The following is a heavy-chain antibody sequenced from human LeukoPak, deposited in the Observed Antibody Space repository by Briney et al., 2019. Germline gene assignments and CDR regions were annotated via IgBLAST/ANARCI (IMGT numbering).Heavy chain of an antibody. CDR2: INHNGST. Sequence: SETMSLTCAVYGGSFSGYYWSWIRQPPGKGLEWIGEINHNGSTNYNPSLKSRVTISVDTSKNQFSLKLSSVTAADTAVYYCASAESIAVGGNWSQGTLVTVSS. J-gene: IGHJ4*02. D-gene: IGHD6-19*01. CDR1: GGSFSGYY. V-gene: IGHV4-34*01. CDR3: ASAESIAVGGN.